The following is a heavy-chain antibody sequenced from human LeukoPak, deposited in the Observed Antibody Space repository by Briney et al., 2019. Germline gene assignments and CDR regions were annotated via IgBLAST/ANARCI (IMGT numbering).Heavy chain of an antibody. Sequence: GGSLRLSCAASGFTFSSYSMNWVRQAPGKGLEWVSSTSSSSSYIYYADSVKGRFTISRDNAKNSLYLQMDSLRAEDTAVYYCARDWNPYDFWSGFAREMDVWGQGTTVTVSS. V-gene: IGHV3-21*01. CDR1: GFTFSSYS. J-gene: IGHJ6*02. CDR3: ARDWNPYDFWSGFAREMDV. CDR2: TSSSSSYI. D-gene: IGHD3-3*01.